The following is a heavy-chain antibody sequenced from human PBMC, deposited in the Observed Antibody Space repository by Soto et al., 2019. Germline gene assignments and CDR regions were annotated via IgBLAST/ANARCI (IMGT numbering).Heavy chain of an antibody. CDR1: GGSFSGYY. J-gene: IGHJ4*02. CDR3: ARASLWSLFLDY. D-gene: IGHD2-8*02. CDR2: INHSGST. Sequence: SETLSLTCAVYGGSFSGYYWSWIRQPPGKGLEWIGEINHSGSTNYNPSLKSRVTISVDTSKNQFSLKLSSVTAADTAVYYCARASLWSLFLDYWGQGTLVTVSS. V-gene: IGHV4-34*01.